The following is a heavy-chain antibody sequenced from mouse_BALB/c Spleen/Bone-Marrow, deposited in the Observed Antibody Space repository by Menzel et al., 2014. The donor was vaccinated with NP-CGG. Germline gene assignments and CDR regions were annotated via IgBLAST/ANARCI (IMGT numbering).Heavy chain of an antibody. CDR2: ISSGGSYT. D-gene: IGHD2-3*01. V-gene: IGHV5-6*02. CDR3: ARQTLMVTTDY. J-gene: IGHJ2*01. CDR1: GFTFSSYG. Sequence: DVKLVESGGDLVKLGGSLKLSCAASGFTFSSYGMSWVRQTPDKRLEWVATISSGGSYTYYPDSVKGRFTISRDNAKNTLYLQMSSLKSEDTAMYYCARQTLMVTTDYWGQGTTLTVSS.